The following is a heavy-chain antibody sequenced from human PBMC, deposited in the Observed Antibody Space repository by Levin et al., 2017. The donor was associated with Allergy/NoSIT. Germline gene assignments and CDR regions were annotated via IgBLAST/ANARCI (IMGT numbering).Heavy chain of an antibody. J-gene: IGHJ6*02. D-gene: IGHD3-10*01. V-gene: IGHV4-31*03. Sequence: SETLSLTCTVSGVSMKSGGYYWSWIRQHPGKGLEWIGYIYYSGSSFYNPSLQSRVTISVDTSKNQFSLRLSSVTAADTAVYYCARERGGAEGMDVWGQGTTVTVSS. CDR3: ARERGGAEGMDV. CDR1: GVSMKSGGYY. CDR2: IYYSGSS.